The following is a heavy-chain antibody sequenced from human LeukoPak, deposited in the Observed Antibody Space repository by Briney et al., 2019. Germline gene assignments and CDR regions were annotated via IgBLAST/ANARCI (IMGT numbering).Heavy chain of an antibody. V-gene: IGHV1-8*02. D-gene: IGHD6-6*01. CDR1: GYTFTGYY. J-gene: IGHJ6*03. Sequence: ASVKVSCKASGYTFTGYYMHWVRQAPGQGLEWMGWINPNSGGTGYAQKFQGRVTMTRNTSISTAYMELSSLRSEDTAVYYCARGGRYSSSRGYYYYYYMDVWGKGTTVTVSS. CDR2: INPNSGGT. CDR3: ARGGRYSSSRGYYYYYYMDV.